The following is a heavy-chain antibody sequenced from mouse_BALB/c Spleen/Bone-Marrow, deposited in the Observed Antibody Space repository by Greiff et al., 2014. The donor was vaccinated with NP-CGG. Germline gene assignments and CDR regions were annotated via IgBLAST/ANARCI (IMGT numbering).Heavy chain of an antibody. CDR1: DFNIKDTY. CDR3: VREGRIYYFDH. J-gene: IGHJ2*01. Sequence: VQLKESGAELVKPGASVKLSCTASDFNIKDTYMHWVKQRPEQGLEWIGRVDPAIGNTKYAPKFQDKATITADTSSNAAYLHLSSLTSEDTAVYYCVREGRIYYFDHWGQGTTLTVSS. D-gene: IGHD1-1*01. V-gene: IGHV14-3*02. CDR2: VDPAIGNT.